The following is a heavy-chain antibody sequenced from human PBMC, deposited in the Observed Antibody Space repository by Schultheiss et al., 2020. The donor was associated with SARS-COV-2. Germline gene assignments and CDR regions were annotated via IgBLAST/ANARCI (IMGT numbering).Heavy chain of an antibody. CDR3: ARDLGYGSGSRLNLDY. CDR2: ISSSGSTI. D-gene: IGHD3-10*01. V-gene: IGHV3-48*03. Sequence: GESLKISCAASGFTFSSYEMNWVRQAPGKGLEWVSYISSSGSTIYYADSVKGRFTISRDNAKNSLYLQMNSLRAEDTAVYYCARDLGYGSGSRLNLDYWGQGTLVTVSS. CDR1: GFTFSSYE. J-gene: IGHJ4*02.